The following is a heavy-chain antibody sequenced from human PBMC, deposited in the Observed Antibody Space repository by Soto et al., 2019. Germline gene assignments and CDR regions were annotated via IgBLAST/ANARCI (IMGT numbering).Heavy chain of an antibody. CDR1: GGSISSGDYY. D-gene: IGHD3-3*01. CDR2: IYYSGST. Sequence: QVQLQESGPGLVKPSQTLSLTCTVSGGSISSGDYYWSWIRQHPGKGLEWIGYIYYSGSTSYNPSLKGRVTISVDTSKNQFSLKLSSVTAADTAVYYCARWWSGSRQGFDPWGQGTLVTVSS. V-gene: IGHV4-31*03. J-gene: IGHJ5*02. CDR3: ARWWSGSRQGFDP.